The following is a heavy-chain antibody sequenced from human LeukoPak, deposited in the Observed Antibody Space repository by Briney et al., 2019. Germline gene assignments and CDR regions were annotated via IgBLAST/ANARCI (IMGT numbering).Heavy chain of an antibody. V-gene: IGHV1-2*02. CDR1: GYTFTGYY. Sequence: ASVKVSCTASGYTFTGYYMHWVRQAPGQGLEWMGWNNPNSGDTHFAQKFQGRVTMTRDTSISTAYMGLSRLTSDDTAVYYCARGAAAGSNWFDPWGQGTLVTVSP. CDR3: ARGAAAGSNWFDP. J-gene: IGHJ5*02. CDR2: NNPNSGDT. D-gene: IGHD6-13*01.